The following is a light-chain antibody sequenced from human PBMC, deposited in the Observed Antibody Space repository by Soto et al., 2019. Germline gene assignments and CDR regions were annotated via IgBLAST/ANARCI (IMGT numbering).Light chain of an antibody. V-gene: IGLV1-40*01. CDR2: GNS. CDR1: SSNIGAGYD. Sequence: QSVLTQPPSVSGAPGQRGTISCTGSSSNIGAGYDVHWYQQLPGTAPKLLIDGNSNRPSGVPDRLSGSKSGTSAPLAITGLQAEDEADYYCQSYDSSLRNWVFGGGTKLTVL. CDR3: QSYDSSLRNWV. J-gene: IGLJ3*02.